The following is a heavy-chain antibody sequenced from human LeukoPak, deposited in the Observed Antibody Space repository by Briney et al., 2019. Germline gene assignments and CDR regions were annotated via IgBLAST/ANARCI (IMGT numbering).Heavy chain of an antibody. CDR1: GFTFSNYF. CDR3: ARERQDTVIHSGAFDI. V-gene: IGHV3-30-3*01. J-gene: IGHJ3*02. CDR2: IASDGSHT. D-gene: IGHD2-21*02. Sequence: GRSLRLSCAASGFTFSNYFMHWVRQAPGKGLEWVADIASDGSHTFYVESVKGRITISRDNSKNTLYLQMNSLGPEDTAVYFCARERQDTVIHSGAFDIWGQGTMVTVSS.